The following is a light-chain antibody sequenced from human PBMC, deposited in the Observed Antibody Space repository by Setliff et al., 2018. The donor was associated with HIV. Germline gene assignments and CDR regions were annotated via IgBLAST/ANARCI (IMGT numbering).Light chain of an antibody. V-gene: IGLV3-21*04. Sequence: SYELTQPHSVSVATGKTARITCGGYNIGSKSVHWHQQKPGQAPMLVISFDSDRPSGIPERFSGSNSGNTATLTISRVDAGDEADYYCQVWDTSSDRGVFGGGTKVTVL. J-gene: IGLJ3*02. CDR1: NIGSKS. CDR3: QVWDTSSDRGV. CDR2: FDS.